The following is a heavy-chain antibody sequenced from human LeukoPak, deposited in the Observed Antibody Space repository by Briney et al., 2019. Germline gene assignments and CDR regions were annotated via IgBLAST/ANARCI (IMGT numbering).Heavy chain of an antibody. D-gene: IGHD1-26*01. CDR3: AREGRIVGATLGY. J-gene: IGHJ4*02. CDR2: INPNSGGT. Sequence: GASVKVSCKASGYTFTGYYMHWVRQAPGQGLEWMGRINPNSGGTNYAQKFQGRVTVTRDTSISTAYMELSRLRSDDTAVYYCAREGRIVGATLGYWGQGTLVTVSS. V-gene: IGHV1-2*06. CDR1: GYTFTGYY.